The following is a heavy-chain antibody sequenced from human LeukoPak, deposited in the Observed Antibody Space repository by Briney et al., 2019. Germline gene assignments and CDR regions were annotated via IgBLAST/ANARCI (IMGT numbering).Heavy chain of an antibody. Sequence: SVKVSCKVSGYTLTELSMHWVRQAPGQGLEWMGGIIPIFGTANYAQKFQGRVTITADESTSTAYMELSSLRSEDTAVYYCATHRSLSTHWFDPWGQGTLVTVSS. D-gene: IGHD2-2*01. CDR3: ATHRSLSTHWFDP. J-gene: IGHJ5*02. V-gene: IGHV1-69*13. CDR1: GYTLTELS. CDR2: IIPIFGTA.